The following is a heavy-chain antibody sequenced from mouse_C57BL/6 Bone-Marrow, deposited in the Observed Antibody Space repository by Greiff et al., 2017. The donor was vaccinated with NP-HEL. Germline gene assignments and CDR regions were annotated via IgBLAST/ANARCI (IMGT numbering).Heavy chain of an antibody. Sequence: VQLQQPGAELVKPGASVKMSCKASGYTFTSYWITWVRQRPGQGLEWIGDIYPGSGSTNYNEKFKSKATLTVDTSSSTAYMQLSSLTSEDSAVYYCARNPFSNDDYPYWYFDVWGTGTTVTVSS. CDR1: GYTFTSYW. CDR2: IYPGSGST. J-gene: IGHJ1*03. CDR3: ARNPFSNDDYPYWYFDV. D-gene: IGHD2-4*01. V-gene: IGHV1-55*01.